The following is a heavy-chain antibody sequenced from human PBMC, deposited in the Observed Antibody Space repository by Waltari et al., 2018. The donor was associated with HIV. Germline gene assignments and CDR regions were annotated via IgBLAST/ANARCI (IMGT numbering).Heavy chain of an antibody. V-gene: IGHV3-9*01. D-gene: IGHD4-17*01. CDR2: ISWNSGSI. J-gene: IGHJ4*02. Sequence: EVQLVESGGGLVQPGRSLRLSCAASGLPFDDYAMHWVRQAPGKGLEWVSGISWNSGSIGYADSVKGRFTISRDNAKNSLYLQMNSLRAEDTALYYCAKDIFPTTVTTSPFDYWGQGTLVTVSS. CDR3: AKDIFPTTVTTSPFDY. CDR1: GLPFDDYA.